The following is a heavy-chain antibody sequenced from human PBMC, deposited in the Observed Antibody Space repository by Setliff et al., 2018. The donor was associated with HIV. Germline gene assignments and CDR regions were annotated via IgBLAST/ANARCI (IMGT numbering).Heavy chain of an antibody. CDR1: GFIFSSYA. V-gene: IGHV3-30*07. Sequence: GGSLRLSCAASGFIFSSYAMHWVRQAPGKGLEWVAVMSYDGNNKYYADSVKGRFTISRDNAKNSLYLQLNSLRAEDTAVYYCARGDRWFGEHYFDYWGQGTLVTVSS. CDR2: MSYDGNNK. CDR3: ARGDRWFGEHYFDY. J-gene: IGHJ4*02. D-gene: IGHD3-10*01.